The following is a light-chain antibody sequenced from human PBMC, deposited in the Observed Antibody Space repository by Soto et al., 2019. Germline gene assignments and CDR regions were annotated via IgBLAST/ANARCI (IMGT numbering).Light chain of an antibody. J-gene: IGKJ5*01. CDR1: HSISSY. Sequence: DIQMTQSPSSLSASVGDRVTITCLASHSISSYLTWYQQKPGQAPKLLIHAASSLQSGVPSRFSGSGSGTDFTLTISSLQPEDFATYYCQQSYSTPITFGQGTRLEI. CDR3: QQSYSTPIT. CDR2: AAS. V-gene: IGKV1-39*01.